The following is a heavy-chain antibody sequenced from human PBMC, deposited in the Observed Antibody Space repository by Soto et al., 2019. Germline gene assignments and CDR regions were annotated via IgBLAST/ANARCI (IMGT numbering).Heavy chain of an antibody. CDR2: INSDSDNI. V-gene: IGHV3-48*02. CDR1: GWTFGTYS. D-gene: IGHD3-3*01. CDR3: ARLYYDYV. J-gene: IGHJ6*02. Sequence: GGSLRLSXAASGWTFGTYSMNWVRQAPGKGLEWIAYINSDSDNIMYADSVKGRFTISRDNAKNSLFLQMNSLTDEDTAVYYCARLYYDYVWGQGTTVTVSS.